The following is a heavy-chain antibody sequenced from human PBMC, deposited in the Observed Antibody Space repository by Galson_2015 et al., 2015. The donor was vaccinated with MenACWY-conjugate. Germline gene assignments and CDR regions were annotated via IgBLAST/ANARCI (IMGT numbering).Heavy chain of an antibody. D-gene: IGHD6-13*01. CDR1: GFTFGSYA. CDR2: ISDYT. J-gene: IGHJ5*02. CDR3: AKAAAAVGMTLFDP. Sequence: PLRLSCAASGFTFGSYAMSWVRQAPGKGLEWVSTISDYTYYADSVKGRFTISRDNFKNPLNLQMNSLRAEDTAVYYCAKAAAAVGMTLFDPWGRGTLVTVSS. V-gene: IGHV3-23*01.